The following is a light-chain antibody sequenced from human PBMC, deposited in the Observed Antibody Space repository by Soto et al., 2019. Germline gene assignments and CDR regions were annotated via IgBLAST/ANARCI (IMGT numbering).Light chain of an antibody. CDR1: QSISSY. Sequence: DIQMTQSPSSLSASVGDRVTITCRASQSISSYLNWYQQKPGKAPKLLIYAASSLQSGFPSRFSGSGSGTDFTLTISSLQPEDCATYYFQQSYSTPSTFGHGNKVDIQ. J-gene: IGKJ3*01. CDR3: QQSYSTPST. V-gene: IGKV1-39*01. CDR2: AAS.